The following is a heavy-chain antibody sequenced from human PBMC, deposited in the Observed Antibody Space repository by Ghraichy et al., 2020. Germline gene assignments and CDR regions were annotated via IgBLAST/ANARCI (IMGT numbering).Heavy chain of an antibody. J-gene: IGHJ4*02. D-gene: IGHD3-10*01. CDR3: VKFIYYTSEGYHNPINNEY. CDR1: GFTFSSYA. V-gene: IGHV3-23*01. Sequence: GGSLRLSCAASGFTFSSYAMSWVRQAPGKGQEWVSAISPSSSTTYYADPVKGRFTISRDNSKNTVYLQMSSLRAEDTAMYYCVKFIYYTSEGYHNPINNEYWGQGTLVTVSS. CDR2: ISPSSSTT.